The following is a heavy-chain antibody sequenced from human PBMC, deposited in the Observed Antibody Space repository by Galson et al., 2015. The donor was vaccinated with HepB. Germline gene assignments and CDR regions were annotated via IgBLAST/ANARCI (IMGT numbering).Heavy chain of an antibody. D-gene: IGHD3-10*01. CDR3: ARGYYGSGSYSSYYYYMDV. J-gene: IGHJ6*03. CDR2: INPNSGGT. V-gene: IGHV1-2*02. Sequence: SVKVSCKASGYTFTGYYMHWVRQAPGQGLEWMGWINPNSGGTNYAQKFQGRVTMTRDTSISTAYMELSRLRSDDMAVYYCARGYYGSGSYSSYYYYMDVWGKGTTVTVSS. CDR1: GYTFTGYY.